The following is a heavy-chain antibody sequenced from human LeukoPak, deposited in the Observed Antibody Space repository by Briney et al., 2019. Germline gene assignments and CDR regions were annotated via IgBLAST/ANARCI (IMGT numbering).Heavy chain of an antibody. J-gene: IGHJ4*02. CDR3: ARTFSRYCSSTSCYGGDRDY. D-gene: IGHD2-2*01. CDR2: IYHSGST. V-gene: IGHV4-38-2*02. CDR1: GYSISSGYY. Sequence: SETLSLTCTVSGYSISSGYYWGWIRQPPGKGLEWIGRIYHSGSTYYNPSLKSRVTISVDTSKNQFSLKLSSVTAADTDVYYCARTFSRYCSSTSCYGGDRDYWGQGTLVAVSS.